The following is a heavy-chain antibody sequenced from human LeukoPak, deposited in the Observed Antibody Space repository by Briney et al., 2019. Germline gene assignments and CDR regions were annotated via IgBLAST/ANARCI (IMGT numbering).Heavy chain of an antibody. V-gene: IGHV3-30*04. CDR2: ISYDGSNK. Sequence: GGSLRLSCAASGFTFTSCAMHWVRQAPGKGLEWVAVISYDGSNKYYADSVKGRFTISRDNSKNTLYLQMNSLRAEDTAVYYCARDRVTMIVPLIGGDWFDPWGQGTLVTVSS. CDR3: ARDRVTMIVPLIGGDWFDP. CDR1: GFTFTSCA. D-gene: IGHD3-22*01. J-gene: IGHJ5*02.